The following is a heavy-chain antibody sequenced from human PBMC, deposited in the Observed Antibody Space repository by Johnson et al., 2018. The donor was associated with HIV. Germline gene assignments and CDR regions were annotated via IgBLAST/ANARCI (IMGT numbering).Heavy chain of an antibody. CDR2: ISYDGSNK. V-gene: IGHV3-30*18. CDR3: AKDMSSVSYFGEWDHDAFDI. J-gene: IGHJ3*02. CDR1: GFTFSDYY. Sequence: QVQLVESGGGVVQPERSLRLSCAASGFTFSDYYMSWIRQAPGKGLEWVAVISYDGSNKYYADSVKGRFTISRDNSKNTLYLQMNSLRAEDTALYYCAKDMSSVSYFGEWDHDAFDIWGQGTMVTVSS. D-gene: IGHD1-26*01.